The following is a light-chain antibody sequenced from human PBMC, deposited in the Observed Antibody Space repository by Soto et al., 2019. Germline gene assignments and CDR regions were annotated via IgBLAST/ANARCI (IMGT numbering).Light chain of an antibody. CDR1: QSVSSSY. CDR2: GAS. V-gene: IGKV3-20*01. Sequence: EIVLTQSPGTLSLSPGERATLSCRASQSVSSSYLAWYQQKPGQAPRLLIYGASSRATGTPDRFSGSGSGTDFTLTISRLEPEDFAVYYCQQYGSSLITFGDGTRLEIK. CDR3: QQYGSSLIT. J-gene: IGKJ5*01.